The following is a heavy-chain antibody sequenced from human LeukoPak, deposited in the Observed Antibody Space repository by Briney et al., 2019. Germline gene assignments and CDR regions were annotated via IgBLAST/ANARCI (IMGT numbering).Heavy chain of an antibody. CDR1: GFTFSKYW. J-gene: IGHJ4*02. CDR3: ATKQWLAPPPDS. Sequence: GGSLRLSCAASGFTFSKYWMLWVRQAPGKGLESVSRINTDGTVTTYADSVKGRFTVSRDNADNTMFLKMNSVRDEDTAVYYCATKQWLAPPPDSWGQGTPVTVSS. D-gene: IGHD6-19*01. CDR2: INTDGTVT. V-gene: IGHV3-74*01.